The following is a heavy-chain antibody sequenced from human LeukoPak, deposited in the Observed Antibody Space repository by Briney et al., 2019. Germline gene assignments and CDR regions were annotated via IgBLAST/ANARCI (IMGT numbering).Heavy chain of an antibody. CDR3: AAGHDYNYFDY. J-gene: IGHJ4*02. CDR2: IIPIFGTA. V-gene: IGHV1-69*13. D-gene: IGHD4-11*01. Sequence: SVTVSCKASGGTFSSYAISWVRQAPGQGLEWMGGIIPIFGTANYAQKFQGRVTITADESTSTAYMELSSLRSEDTAVYYCAAGHDYNYFDYWGQGTLVTVST. CDR1: GGTFSSYA.